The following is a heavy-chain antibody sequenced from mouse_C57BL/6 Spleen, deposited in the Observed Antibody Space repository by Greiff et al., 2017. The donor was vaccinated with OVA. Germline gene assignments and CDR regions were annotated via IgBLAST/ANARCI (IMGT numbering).Heavy chain of an antibody. D-gene: IGHD4-1*01. CDR3: ARPGAGDYFDY. CDR2: IHPNSGST. Sequence: VQLQQPGAELVKPGASVKLSCKASGYTFTSYWMHWVKQRPGQGLKWIGMIHPNSGSTNYNEKFKSKATLTVDKSSSTAYMQLSSLTSEDSAVYYCARPGAGDYFDYWGQGTTLTVSS. J-gene: IGHJ2*01. V-gene: IGHV1-64*01. CDR1: GYTFTSYW.